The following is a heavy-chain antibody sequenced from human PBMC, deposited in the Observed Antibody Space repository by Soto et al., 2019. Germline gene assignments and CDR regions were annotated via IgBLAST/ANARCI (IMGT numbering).Heavy chain of an antibody. V-gene: IGHV4-34*01. CDR2: INHSGST. Sequence: SETLSLTCAVYGGSFSGYYWSWIRQPPGKGLEWIGEINHSGSTNYNPSLKSRVSISVDTSKNQFSLKLSSVTAADTAVYYGATSRGIAVAEGYFDLWGRGTLVTVSS. CDR1: GGSFSGYY. D-gene: IGHD6-19*01. J-gene: IGHJ2*01. CDR3: ATSRGIAVAEGYFDL.